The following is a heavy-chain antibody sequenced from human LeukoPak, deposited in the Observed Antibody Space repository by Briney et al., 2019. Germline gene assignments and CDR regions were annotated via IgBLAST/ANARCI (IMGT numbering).Heavy chain of an antibody. V-gene: IGHV3-30*18. CDR2: ISYDGSNK. CDR3: AKVAGKQQLSLRVDY. Sequence: PGGSLRLSCAASGFTFSSYGMHWVRQAPGKGLEWVAVISYDGSNKYYADSVKGRFTISRDNSKNTLYLQMNSLRAEDTAVYYCAKVAGKQQLSLRVDYWGQGTLVTVSS. CDR1: GFTFSSYG. J-gene: IGHJ4*02. D-gene: IGHD6-13*01.